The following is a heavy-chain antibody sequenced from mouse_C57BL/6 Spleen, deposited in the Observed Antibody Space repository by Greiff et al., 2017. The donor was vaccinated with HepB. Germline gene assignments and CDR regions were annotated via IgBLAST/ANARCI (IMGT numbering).Heavy chain of an antibody. CDR3: ARWDDGHYFDY. V-gene: IGHV1-50*01. J-gene: IGHJ2*01. D-gene: IGHD2-3*01. Sequence: QVQLQQPGAELVKPGASVKLSCKASGYTFTSYWMQWVKQRPGQGLEWIGEIDPSDSYTNYNQKFKGKATLTVDTSSSTAYMQLSSLTSEDSAVYYCARWDDGHYFDYWGQGTTLTVSS. CDR1: GYTFTSYW. CDR2: IDPSDSYT.